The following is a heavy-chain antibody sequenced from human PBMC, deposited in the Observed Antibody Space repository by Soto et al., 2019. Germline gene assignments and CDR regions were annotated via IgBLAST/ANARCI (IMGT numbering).Heavy chain of an antibody. D-gene: IGHD3-10*01. Sequence: ASVKVSCKASGYTFTGYYMHLVRQAPGQGLEWMGWINPNSGGTNYAQKFQGRVTMTRDTSISTAYMELSRLRSDDTAVYYCARDMVRGVKYVYWGQGTLVTVSS. J-gene: IGHJ4*02. CDR1: GYTFTGYY. V-gene: IGHV1-2*02. CDR3: ARDMVRGVKYVY. CDR2: INPNSGGT.